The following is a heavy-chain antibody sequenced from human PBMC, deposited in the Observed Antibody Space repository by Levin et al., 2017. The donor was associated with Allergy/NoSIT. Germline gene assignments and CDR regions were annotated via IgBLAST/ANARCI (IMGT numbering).Heavy chain of an antibody. Sequence: GGSLRLSCKASGYTFTGYYMHWVRQAPGQGLEWMGWINPNSGGRNFAQKFQGRVTMTRDTSINTAYMELSSLRSDDTAVYYCARDRGLGYCSGGSCYSWHFDLWGRGTLVTVSS. J-gene: IGHJ2*01. D-gene: IGHD2-15*01. CDR3: ARDRGLGYCSGGSCYSWHFDL. CDR2: INPNSGGR. CDR1: GYTFTGYY. V-gene: IGHV1-2*02.